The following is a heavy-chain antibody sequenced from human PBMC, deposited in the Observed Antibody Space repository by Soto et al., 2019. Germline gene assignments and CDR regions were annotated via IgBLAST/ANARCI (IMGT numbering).Heavy chain of an antibody. CDR2: IYHSGST. Sequence: NPSETLSLTCAVSGGSISSSNWWSWVRQPPGKGLEWIGEIYHSGSTNYNPSLKSRVTISVDKSKNQFSLKLSSVTAADTAVYYCARTMRLTTYSSGRLFDYWGQGTLVTVSS. V-gene: IGHV4-4*02. J-gene: IGHJ4*02. CDR3: ARTMRLTTYSSGRLFDY. D-gene: IGHD6-19*01. CDR1: GGSISSSNW.